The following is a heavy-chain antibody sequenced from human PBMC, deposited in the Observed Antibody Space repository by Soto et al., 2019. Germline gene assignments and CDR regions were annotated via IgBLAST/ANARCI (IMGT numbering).Heavy chain of an antibody. CDR1: GYTFTSYA. Sequence: QVQLVQSGAEVKKPGASVKVSCKASGYTFTSYAMHWVRQAPGQRLEWMGWINAGNGNTKYSQKFQGRGTITRDTSASTAYMELSSLRSEDTAVYYCARSPYSSSRDYYYGMDVWGQGTTVTVSS. J-gene: IGHJ6*02. D-gene: IGHD6-13*01. V-gene: IGHV1-3*01. CDR3: ARSPYSSSRDYYYGMDV. CDR2: INAGNGNT.